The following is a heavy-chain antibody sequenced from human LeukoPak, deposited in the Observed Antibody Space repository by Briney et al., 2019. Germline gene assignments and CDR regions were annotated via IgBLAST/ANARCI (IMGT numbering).Heavy chain of an antibody. CDR1: GFCFTNFW. CDR3: ARGDAFSGDH. CDR2: IHPEGNEK. Sequence: GGSLRLSCAVSGFCFTNFWMSWVRQAPGRGLEWVANIHPEGNEKYHVESVKGRFTISRDNTKNLLFLQMNGLRFEDTAVYYCARGDAFSGDHWGQGTLVTVSS. V-gene: IGHV3-7*04. J-gene: IGHJ4*02.